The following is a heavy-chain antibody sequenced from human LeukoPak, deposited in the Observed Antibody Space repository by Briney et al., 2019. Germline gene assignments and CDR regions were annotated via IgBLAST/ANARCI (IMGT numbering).Heavy chain of an antibody. V-gene: IGHV6-1*01. J-gene: IGHJ6*02. CDR2: TYYRSKWYY. Sequence: SQTLSLTCAISGDSVSSISVAWNWIRQSPSRGLEWLGRTYYRSKWYYEYAVSVKSRINISPDTSKNQFSLQLTSVTPEDTAVYYCSLARSEYHYGMDVWGQGTTVTVS. CDR1: GDSVSSISVA. CDR3: SLARSEYHYGMDV.